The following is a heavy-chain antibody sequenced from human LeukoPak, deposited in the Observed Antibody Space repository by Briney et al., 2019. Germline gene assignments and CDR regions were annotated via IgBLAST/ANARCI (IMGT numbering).Heavy chain of an antibody. CDR3: AKTSYGDYGSDY. CDR1: GFTFSSYG. Sequence: PGGSLRPSCAASGFTFSSYGMHWVRQAPGKGLEWVAVISYDGSNKYYADSVKGRFTISRDNSKNTLYLQMNSLRAEDTAVYNCAKTSYGDYGSDYWGQGTLVTASS. D-gene: IGHD4-17*01. J-gene: IGHJ4*02. V-gene: IGHV3-30*18. CDR2: ISYDGSNK.